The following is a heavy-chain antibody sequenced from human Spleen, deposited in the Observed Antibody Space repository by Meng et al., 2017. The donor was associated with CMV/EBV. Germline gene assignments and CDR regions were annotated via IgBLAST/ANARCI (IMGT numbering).Heavy chain of an antibody. J-gene: IGHJ3*02. CDR1: GFTFSSYT. D-gene: IGHD3-10*01. V-gene: IGHV3-74*01. Sequence: GESLKISCVASGFTFSSYTMNWVRQAPGKGLVWISRINGEGDSTDYADSVKGRFTISRDNAENTLYLQVNSLRAEDTAVYYCTRGRLVRGNAFDIWGQGTMVTVSS. CDR3: TRGRLVRGNAFDI. CDR2: INGEGDST.